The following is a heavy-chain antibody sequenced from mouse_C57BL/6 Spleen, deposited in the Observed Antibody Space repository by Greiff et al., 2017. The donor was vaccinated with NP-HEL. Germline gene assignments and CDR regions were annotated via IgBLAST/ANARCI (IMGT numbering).Heavy chain of an antibody. CDR1: GYTFTSYW. CDR2: IYPGSGST. V-gene: IGHV1-55*01. CDR3: ARSGANFNAMDY. Sequence: VQLQQPGAELVKPVASVKMSCKASGYTFTSYWITWVKQRPGQGLEWIGDIYPGSGSTNYNEKFKSKATLTVDTSSSTAYMQLSSLTSEDSAVYYCARSGANFNAMDYWGQGTSVTVSS. D-gene: IGHD4-1*01. J-gene: IGHJ4*01.